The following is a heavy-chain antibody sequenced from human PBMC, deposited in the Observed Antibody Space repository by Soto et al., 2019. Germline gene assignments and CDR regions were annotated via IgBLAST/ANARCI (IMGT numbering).Heavy chain of an antibody. CDR3: ARDPQLGNDAFDI. J-gene: IGHJ3*02. D-gene: IGHD6-13*01. Sequence: PGGSLRLSCAASGFTFSSYSVNWVRQAPGKGLEWVSSISSSSSYIYYADSVKGRFTISRDNAKNSLYLQMNSLRAEDTAVYYCARDPQLGNDAFDIWGQGTMVTVSS. CDR2: ISSSSSYI. CDR1: GFTFSSYS. V-gene: IGHV3-21*01.